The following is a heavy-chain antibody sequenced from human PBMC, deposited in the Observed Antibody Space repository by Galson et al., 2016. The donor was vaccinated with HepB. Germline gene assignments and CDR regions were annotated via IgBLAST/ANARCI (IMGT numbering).Heavy chain of an antibody. CDR3: ATQLHLILVPGTFDS. D-gene: IGHD4-23*01. CDR1: GLTFSDYW. CDR2: IKQDGSET. J-gene: IGHJ4*02. Sequence: SLRLSCAASGLTFSDYWMVWVRQVPGKGLQWVASIKQDGSETYYVDSVKGRFTISRDNAKNSLYLQMNSLRADDAAVYYCATQLHLILVPGTFDSWGQGTLVTVSS. V-gene: IGHV3-7*01.